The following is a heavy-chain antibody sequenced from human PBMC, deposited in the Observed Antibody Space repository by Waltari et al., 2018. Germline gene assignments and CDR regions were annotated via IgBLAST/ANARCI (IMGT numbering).Heavy chain of an antibody. CDR1: GYTFTSYY. Sequence: QVQLVQSGAEVKKPGASVEVSCKASGYTFTSYYMHWVRQAPGQGLEWMGIINPSGGSTSYAQKFQGRVTMTRDTSTSTVYMELSSLRSEDTAVYYCARDGYNPGAFDIWGQGTMVTVSS. J-gene: IGHJ3*02. CDR2: INPSGGST. D-gene: IGHD5-12*01. CDR3: ARDGYNPGAFDI. V-gene: IGHV1-46*01.